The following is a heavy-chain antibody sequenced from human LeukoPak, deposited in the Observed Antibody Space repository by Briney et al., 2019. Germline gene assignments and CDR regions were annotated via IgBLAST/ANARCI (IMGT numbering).Heavy chain of an antibody. CDR2: ISGSGGST. D-gene: IGHD6-13*01. J-gene: IGHJ4*02. Sequence: AGSLRLSCAASGFTFSSYAMSWVRQAPGKGLEWVSAISGSGGSTYYANSVKGRFTISRDNSQNTLYLQMNSLRAEDTAVYYCATPAGNFDYWGQGTLVTVSS. CDR3: ATPAGNFDY. CDR1: GFTFSSYA. V-gene: IGHV3-23*01.